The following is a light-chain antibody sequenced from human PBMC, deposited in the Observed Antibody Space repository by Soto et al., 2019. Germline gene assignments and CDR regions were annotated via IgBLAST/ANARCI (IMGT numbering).Light chain of an antibody. CDR3: QQYNNWPSFT. CDR2: GAS. Sequence: DIVMTQSPATLSVSPGERATLSCRASQSVSSNLAWYQQKPGHAPRLLVYGASTRATGIPARFSGSGSGTEFILTISRLKSEDFALYFCQQYNNWPSFTFGPGTKVDIK. V-gene: IGKV3-15*01. J-gene: IGKJ3*01. CDR1: QSVSSN.